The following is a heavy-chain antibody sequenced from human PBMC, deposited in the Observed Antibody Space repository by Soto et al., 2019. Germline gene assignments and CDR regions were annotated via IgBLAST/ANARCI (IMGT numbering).Heavy chain of an antibody. D-gene: IGHD5-18*01. J-gene: IGHJ4*02. Sequence: EVQLVESGGGLVEPGGSLRLSCAASGFTFTNAWMSWVRQAPGKGLEWVGRIKTKTEGETTDYAAPVKGSITVTRDDSRNTLYLKMNSLKTEDTAVYYCTILVRGYSYGEHWGQGTQVTVSS. CDR3: TILVRGYSYGEH. CDR1: GFTFTNAW. CDR2: IKTKTEGETT. V-gene: IGHV3-15*01.